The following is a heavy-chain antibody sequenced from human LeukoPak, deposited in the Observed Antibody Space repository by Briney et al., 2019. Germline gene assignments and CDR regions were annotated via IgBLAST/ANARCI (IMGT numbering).Heavy chain of an antibody. V-gene: IGHV4-34*01. J-gene: IGHJ4*02. D-gene: IGHD4-17*01. CDR1: GGSFSGYY. Sequence: SETLSLTCAVYGGSFSGYYWSWIRQPPGKGLEWIGEINHSGSTNYNPSLKSRVTISVDTSKNQFSLKLSSVTAADTAVYYCARGRYGNDYWGQGTLVTVSS. CDR2: INHSGST. CDR3: ARGRYGNDY.